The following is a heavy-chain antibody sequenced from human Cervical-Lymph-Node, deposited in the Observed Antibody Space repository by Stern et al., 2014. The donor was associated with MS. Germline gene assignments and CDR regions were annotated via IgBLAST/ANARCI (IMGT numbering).Heavy chain of an antibody. Sequence: QVQLVQSGSELKKPGASVKVSCKASGYSFTHFALNWVRHAPGQGLQWMGWINTNTGNPSYAQAFTGRFVFSLDTSVSTAYLQISSLKAEDTAVYYCARHPHDYGDRFDYWGQGTLVTVSS. V-gene: IGHV7-4-1*02. CDR1: GYSFTHFA. J-gene: IGHJ4*02. CDR2: INTNTGNP. D-gene: IGHD4-17*01. CDR3: ARHPHDYGDRFDY.